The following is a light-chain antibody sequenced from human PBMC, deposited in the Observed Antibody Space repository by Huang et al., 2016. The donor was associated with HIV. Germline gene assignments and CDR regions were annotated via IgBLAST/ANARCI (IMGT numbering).Light chain of an antibody. CDR2: ATS. V-gene: IGKV1-39*01. CDR1: QSVANY. J-gene: IGKJ2*01. CDR3: QQIYRTPHT. Sequence: DIQMTQSPSSLSASVGDRVTISCRANQSVANYFNWYQQKPGKAPNLLIYATSNLQSGVPSSWSGSGSEIDFTLTISSRQPEDFATYYCQQIYRTPHTFGQGTTLEMK.